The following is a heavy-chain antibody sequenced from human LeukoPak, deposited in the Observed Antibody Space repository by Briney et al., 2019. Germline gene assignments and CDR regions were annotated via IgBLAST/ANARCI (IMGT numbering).Heavy chain of an antibody. CDR1: GGTFSSYA. Sequence: SVKVSCKASGGTFSSYAISWVRQAPGQGLEWMGGIIPIFGTANYAQKFQGRVTITADESTSTAYMELSSLRSEDTAVYYCARDHGGYGGFDYWGQGTLVTVSS. CDR3: ARDHGGYGGFDY. V-gene: IGHV1-69*13. J-gene: IGHJ4*02. CDR2: IIPIFGTA. D-gene: IGHD4-23*01.